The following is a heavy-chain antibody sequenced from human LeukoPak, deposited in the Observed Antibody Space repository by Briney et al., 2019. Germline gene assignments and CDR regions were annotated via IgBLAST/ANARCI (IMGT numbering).Heavy chain of an antibody. D-gene: IGHD3-10*01. V-gene: IGHV1-18*04. J-gene: IGHJ6*04. CDR1: GYTFTSYG. Sequence: ASVKVSCKASGYTFTSYGISWVRQAPGQGLEWMGWISAYNGNTNYPQKLQGRVTMTTDTSTSTAYMELRSLRSDDTAVYYCARDHTMVRGVNHGMDVWGKGTTVTVSS. CDR2: ISAYNGNT. CDR3: ARDHTMVRGVNHGMDV.